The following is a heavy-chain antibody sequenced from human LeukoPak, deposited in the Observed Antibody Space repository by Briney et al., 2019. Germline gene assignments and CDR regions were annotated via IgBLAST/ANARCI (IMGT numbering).Heavy chain of an antibody. CDR1: GFTFSSYW. V-gene: IGHV3-74*01. J-gene: IGHJ4*02. D-gene: IGHD4-17*01. CDR3: ALEPGDYGDYNY. Sequence: GGSLRLSCAASGFTFSSYWMHWVRQAPGKGRVWGSRINSDGRSTSYADSVKARFPLSRANAKNTLYLQMNSLRAADTPVYYCALEPGDYGDYNYWGQGTLVTASS. CDR2: INSDGRST.